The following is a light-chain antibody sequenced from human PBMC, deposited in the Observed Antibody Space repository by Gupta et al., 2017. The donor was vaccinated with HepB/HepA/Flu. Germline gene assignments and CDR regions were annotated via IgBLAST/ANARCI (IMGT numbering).Light chain of an antibody. CDR2: QDK. V-gene: IGLV3-1*01. Sequence: YKLTQPPSVSVSPGQTVTITCSGDTMGEEYATWYQQRAGQTPMLVIYQDKKRASGLPERFSGSNSGNTATLTISGTQPMDEADYYCQAWDSYSVLFGGGTKLTVL. CDR1: TMGEEY. CDR3: QAWDSYSVL. J-gene: IGLJ2*01.